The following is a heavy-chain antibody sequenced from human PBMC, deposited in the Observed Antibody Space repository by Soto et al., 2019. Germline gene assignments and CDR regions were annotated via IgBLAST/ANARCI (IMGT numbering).Heavy chain of an antibody. J-gene: IGHJ6*03. CDR2: VYYSGST. Sequence: QPQLQESGPGLVKPSETLSLSCAVSGDSLSSSSSYYWGWIRQPPGKGLEWIANVYYSGSTYYNPSLKSRVTISLETSKNEVSLRLRSVTAADTAVYYCARMKIVGVLTYYMDVWGKGTPITVSS. V-gene: IGHV4-39*01. CDR1: GDSLSSSSSYY. D-gene: IGHD3-3*01. CDR3: ARMKIVGVLTYYMDV.